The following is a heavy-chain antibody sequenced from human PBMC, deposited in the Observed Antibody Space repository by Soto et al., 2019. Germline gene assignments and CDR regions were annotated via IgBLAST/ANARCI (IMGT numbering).Heavy chain of an antibody. CDR3: ARGSARGGGYFDY. CDR1: GFTFSSYA. D-gene: IGHD3-10*01. J-gene: IGHJ4*02. Sequence: QVQLVESGGGVVQPGRSLRLSCAASGFTFSSYAMHWVRQAPGKGLEWVAVISYDGSNKYYADSVKGRFTISRDNSKNTLYLEINGLRGEDTAVYYCARGSARGGGYFDYWGQGTLVTVSS. CDR2: ISYDGSNK. V-gene: IGHV3-30-3*01.